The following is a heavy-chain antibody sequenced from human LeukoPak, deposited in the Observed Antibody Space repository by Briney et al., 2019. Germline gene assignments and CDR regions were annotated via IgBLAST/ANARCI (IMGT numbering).Heavy chain of an antibody. D-gene: IGHD3-10*01. CDR1: GLTFRTHW. V-gene: IGHV3-7*01. CDR2: IKPDGSET. J-gene: IGHJ4*02. CDR3: LAGGGY. Sequence: GGSLRLSCAASGLTFRTHWMNWVRQAPGKGLEWVANIKPDGSETYYVDSVKGRFTVTRDNAQSSLHLQMDSLRGEDTAVYYCLAGGGYWGQGTLVTVSS.